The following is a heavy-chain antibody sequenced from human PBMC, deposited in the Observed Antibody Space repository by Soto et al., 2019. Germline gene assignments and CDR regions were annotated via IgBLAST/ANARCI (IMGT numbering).Heavy chain of an antibody. J-gene: IGHJ4*02. CDR2: ITSKAYGGTT. Sequence: PGGSLRLSCTASGFTFGIYAMSWVRQAPGKGLEWVGFITSKAYGGTTQYAASVKGRFTISRDDSKGIAYLQMNSLKTEDTAVYYCTRGINDNGWYFGYWGQGTLVTVS. CDR3: TRGINDNGWYFGY. D-gene: IGHD6-19*01. V-gene: IGHV3-49*04. CDR1: GFTFGIYA.